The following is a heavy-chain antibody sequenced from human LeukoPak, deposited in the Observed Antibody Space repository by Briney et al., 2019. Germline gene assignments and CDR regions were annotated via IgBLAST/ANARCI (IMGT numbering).Heavy chain of an antibody. Sequence: GGSLRLSCAASGFTFSSYAMSWVRQAPGTGLEWVSTVSSSGNSTYYADSVKGRFTISRDNSKNTLYLQMNSLRDKDKAAYYCAKDSLWGAAAPSYFDCWGQGTLVTVSS. CDR1: GFTFSSYA. V-gene: IGHV3-23*01. D-gene: IGHD6-13*01. J-gene: IGHJ4*02. CDR2: VSSSGNST. CDR3: AKDSLWGAAAPSYFDC.